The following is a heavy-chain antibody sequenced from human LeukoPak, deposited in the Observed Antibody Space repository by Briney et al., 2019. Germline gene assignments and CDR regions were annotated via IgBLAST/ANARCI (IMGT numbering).Heavy chain of an antibody. J-gene: IGHJ4*02. CDR3: AKDYDVWSSYAKYYFDY. V-gene: IGHV3-30*02. CDR2: IRYDGSNK. Sequence: GGSLRLSCAASGFTFSSYGMYWVRQAPGKGLEWVAFIRYDGSNKYYADSVKGRFTISRDNSKNTLYLQMNSLRAEDTAVYYCAKDYDVWSSYAKYYFDYWGQGTLVTVSS. CDR1: GFTFSSYG. D-gene: IGHD3-3*01.